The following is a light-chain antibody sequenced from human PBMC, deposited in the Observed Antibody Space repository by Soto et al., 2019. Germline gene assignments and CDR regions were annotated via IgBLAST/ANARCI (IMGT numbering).Light chain of an antibody. CDR2: AAS. CDR1: QSVASSY. Sequence: EVVLTQSPGTLSLSPGERVTLSCRASQSVASSYLAWYQQQPRRAPSLLFDAASSRATGIPDRFSGSASVTDFTLTISRLEPEDFAVYYCQHFGSSSETFGQGTKVEIK. J-gene: IGKJ1*01. V-gene: IGKV3-20*01. CDR3: QHFGSSSET.